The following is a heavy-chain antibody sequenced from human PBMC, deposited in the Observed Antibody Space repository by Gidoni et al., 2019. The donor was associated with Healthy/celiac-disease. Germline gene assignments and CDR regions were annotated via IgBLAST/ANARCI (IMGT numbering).Heavy chain of an antibody. CDR2: TNAGNGNT. D-gene: IGHD1-26*01. CDR1: GHSFTIYA. Sequence: QVQLVQSAAEVMKPAASVKVSCKASGHSFTIYAMHWVRQPLGQRIEWMGWTNAGNGNTKKSQKFQGRVTITRDTSASTAYMELRRLRSEDTAVYYCAREEWGLLYYYYGLDDWGQGTTVTVSS. CDR3: AREEWGLLYYYYGLDD. J-gene: IGHJ6*02. V-gene: IGHV1-3*01.